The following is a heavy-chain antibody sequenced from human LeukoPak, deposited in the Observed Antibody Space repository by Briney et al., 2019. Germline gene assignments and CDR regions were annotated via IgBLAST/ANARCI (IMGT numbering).Heavy chain of an antibody. Sequence: PSETLSLTCAVYGGSFSGYYWSWIRQPPGKGLEWIGEINHSGSTNYNPSLKSRVTISVDTSKNQFSLKLSSVTAADTAVYYCARDHIAVAGTYYYYGMDVWGQGTTVTVSS. CDR1: GGSFSGYY. CDR3: ARDHIAVAGTYYYYGMDV. D-gene: IGHD6-13*01. CDR2: INHSGST. J-gene: IGHJ6*02. V-gene: IGHV4-34*01.